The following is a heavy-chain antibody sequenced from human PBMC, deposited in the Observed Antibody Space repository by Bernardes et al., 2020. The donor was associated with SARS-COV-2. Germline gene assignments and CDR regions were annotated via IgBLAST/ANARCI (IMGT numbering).Heavy chain of an antibody. Sequence: ASVKVSCQTSGYTFTSYPVVWVRQAPGQGLQWMAWINAGNGNTKYSQDFQDRVTLTSDTSATMVYMEVTSLRSEDTAVYYCARLNTWNYNSFDVWGQGTLVIVSP. J-gene: IGHJ3*01. CDR2: INAGNGNT. CDR1: GYTFTSYP. D-gene: IGHD1-7*01. V-gene: IGHV1-3*03. CDR3: ARLNTWNYNSFDV.